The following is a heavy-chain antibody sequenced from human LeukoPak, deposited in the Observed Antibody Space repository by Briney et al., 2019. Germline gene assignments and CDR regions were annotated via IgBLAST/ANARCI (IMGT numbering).Heavy chain of an antibody. CDR3: AKIRMAN. CDR2: INQDGSAT. D-gene: IGHD5-24*01. CDR1: GFTFSTYW. V-gene: IGHV3-7*03. J-gene: IGHJ4*02. Sequence: GGSLRLSCAASGFTFSTYWMSWVRQAPGKGLEWVANINQDGSATNYVDSAKGRFIVSRDNAKNSVFLQMNSLRAEDTAVYYCAKIRMANWGQGTLVTVSS.